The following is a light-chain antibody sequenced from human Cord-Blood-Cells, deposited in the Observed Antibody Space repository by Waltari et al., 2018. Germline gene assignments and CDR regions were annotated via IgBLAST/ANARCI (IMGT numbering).Light chain of an antibody. V-gene: IGKV3-15*01. J-gene: IGKJ1*01. CDR3: QQYNNWPWT. CDR1: QSVSSN. Sequence: EIVMTQSPATLSVSPGERATLSCRASQSVSSNLAWYQQKPGQAPRLLIYGASTRATGIHARFSCSGFGTELTLTISSLQSEDFAVYYCQQYNNWPWTVGQGTKVEIK. CDR2: GAS.